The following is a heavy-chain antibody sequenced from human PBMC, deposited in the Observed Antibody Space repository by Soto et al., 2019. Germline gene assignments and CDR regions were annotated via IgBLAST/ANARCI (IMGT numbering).Heavy chain of an antibody. D-gene: IGHD2-15*01. CDR2: IKQDGSEK. J-gene: IGHJ4*02. V-gene: IGHV3-7*03. CDR1: GCTFSSYW. CDR3: ARGYIVVVVAADSVGYFDY. Sequence: EVQLVESGGGLVQPGGSLRLSCAASGCTFSSYWMSWVRQAPGKGLEWVANIKQDGSEKYYVDSVKGRFTISRDNAKNSLYLQMNSLRAEDTAVYYCARGYIVVVVAADSVGYFDYWGQGTLVTVSS.